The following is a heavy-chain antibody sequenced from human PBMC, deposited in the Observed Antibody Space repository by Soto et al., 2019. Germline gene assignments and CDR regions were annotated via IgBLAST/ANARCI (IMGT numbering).Heavy chain of an antibody. V-gene: IGHV1-69*12. CDR2: IIPIFGTA. CDR3: ARGHGISRDSNYYYYGMDV. Sequence: QVQLVQSGAEVKKPGSSVKVSCKASGGTFSSYAISWVRQAPGQGLEWMGGIIPIFGTANYAQKFQGRVTITADEFTSTAYMELSSLRSVDTAVYYCARGHGISRDSNYYYYGMDVWGQGTTVTVSS. D-gene: IGHD6-13*01. CDR1: GGTFSSYA. J-gene: IGHJ6*02.